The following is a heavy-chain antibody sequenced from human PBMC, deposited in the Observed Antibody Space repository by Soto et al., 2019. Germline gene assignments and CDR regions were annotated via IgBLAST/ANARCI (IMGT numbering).Heavy chain of an antibody. CDR2: ISVRGRTI. J-gene: IGHJ5*02. D-gene: IGHD1-1*01. CDR3: ARDGSRDKPLSGLYNWFEP. CDR1: GFIFSHYE. V-gene: IGHV3-48*03. Sequence: DVQLVESGGGLVQPGGSLRLSCTASGFIFSHYEMNWVRQAPGMGLEWVAYISVRGRTIYYADSMKGRITISRVKTTKSLVLPMDSRRAEDTTVYHCARDGSRDKPLSGLYNWFEPWVHGPQVTVAS.